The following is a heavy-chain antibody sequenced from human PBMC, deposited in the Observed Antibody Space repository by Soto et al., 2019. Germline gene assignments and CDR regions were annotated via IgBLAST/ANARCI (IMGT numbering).Heavy chain of an antibody. V-gene: IGHV3-7*01. J-gene: IGHJ4*02. D-gene: IGHD3-3*01. CDR3: AREFYGYYTYGPGDY. Sequence: EVQVVESGGGLVQPGGSLRLSCEASGFMFGVYWMSWVRQAPGKGLEWVANINDDGSERNYVDSVKGRFTISRDTPNNLLFLQMNSLRDEDTAVYYCAREFYGYYTYGPGDYWGQGTLVAVSS. CDR1: GFMFGVYW. CDR2: INDDGSER.